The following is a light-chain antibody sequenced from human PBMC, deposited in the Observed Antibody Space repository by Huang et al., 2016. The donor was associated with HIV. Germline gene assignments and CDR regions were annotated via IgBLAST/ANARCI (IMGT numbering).Light chain of an antibody. CDR3: QQYDTWPRGT. CDR1: KSVSSN. Sequence: EIVLTQSPATLSVSPGERSTLSCRASKSVSSNLAGYQQKPGQAPRLLIYSASTRVTGIPARCSGSGSGKEFTLTLSSLQSEDFAVYYCQQYDTWPRGTFGQGTKVEVK. J-gene: IGKJ1*01. CDR2: SAS. V-gene: IGKV3-15*01.